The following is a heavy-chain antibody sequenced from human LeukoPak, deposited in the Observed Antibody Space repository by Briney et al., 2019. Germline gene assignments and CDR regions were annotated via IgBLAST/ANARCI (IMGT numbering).Heavy chain of an antibody. CDR1: GFTFSIHA. CDR3: ARERCRCSSTSCYLDGMDV. CDR2: IPYDGYNK. D-gene: IGHD2-2*01. Sequence: GGSMSLSCAASGFTFSIHAMHWVRPAPGRGRVWEAVIPYDGYNKYYADSGEGRLTIPRDNSKNTLYLQMNSLRAEHTAVYYCARERCRCSSTSCYLDGMDVWGQGTTVTVSS. V-gene: IGHV3-30-3*01. J-gene: IGHJ6*02.